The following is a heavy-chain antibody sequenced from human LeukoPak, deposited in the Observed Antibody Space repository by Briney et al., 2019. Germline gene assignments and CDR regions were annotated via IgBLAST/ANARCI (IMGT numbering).Heavy chain of an antibody. V-gene: IGHV1-18*01. CDR2: ISAYNGNT. Sequence: ASVKVSCKASGYTFTSYGISWVRQAPGQGLEWMGWISAYNGNTNYAQKLQGRVTMTTDTSTSTAYMELRSLRSDDTAVYYCARGQYVLLWFGDDKGAFDIWGQGTMVTVSS. CDR1: GYTFTSYG. D-gene: IGHD3-10*01. J-gene: IGHJ3*02. CDR3: ARGQYVLLWFGDDKGAFDI.